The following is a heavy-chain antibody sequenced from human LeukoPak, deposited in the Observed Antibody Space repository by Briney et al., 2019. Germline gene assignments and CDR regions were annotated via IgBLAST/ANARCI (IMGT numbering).Heavy chain of an antibody. CDR1: GGSISSGSYS. V-gene: IGHV4-61*02. D-gene: IGHD3-9*01. CDR3: ARTKRYFDWLLGPIDY. J-gene: IGHJ4*02. Sequence: SETLSLTCSVSGGSISSGSYSWSWIRQPAGKGLEWIGRFYTSGSTNFNPSLKSRVTISVDTSKNQFSLKLSSVTAADTAVCYCARTKRYFDWLLGPIDYWGQGTLVTVSS. CDR2: FYTSGST.